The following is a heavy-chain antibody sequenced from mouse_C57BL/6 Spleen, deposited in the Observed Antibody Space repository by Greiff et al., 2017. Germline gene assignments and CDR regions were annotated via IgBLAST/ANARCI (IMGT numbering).Heavy chain of an antibody. CDR1: GFTFSNYW. D-gene: IGHD6-1*01. J-gene: IGHJ2*01. CDR3: TGLVHNSYYYFDY. CDR2: IRLKSDNYAT. V-gene: IGHV6-3*01. Sequence: EVKLEESGGGLVQPGGSMKLSCVASGFTFSNYWMNWVRQSPEKGLEWVAQIRLKSDNYATHYAESVKGRFTISRDDSKSSVYLQMNNLRAEDTGIYYCTGLVHNSYYYFDYWGQGTTLTVSS.